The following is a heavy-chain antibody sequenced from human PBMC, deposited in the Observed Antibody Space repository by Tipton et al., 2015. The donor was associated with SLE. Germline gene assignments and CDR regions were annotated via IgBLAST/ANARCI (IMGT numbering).Heavy chain of an antibody. D-gene: IGHD6-19*01. Sequence: TLSLTCTVSGGSISSSSYYWGWIRQPPGKGLEWIGSIYTSGSTNYNPSLKSRVTISVDTSKNQFSLKLSSVTAADTAVYYCARDAPRYSSGWYLAYFDYWGQGTLVTVSS. J-gene: IGHJ4*02. CDR2: IYTSGST. CDR3: ARDAPRYSSGWYLAYFDY. V-gene: IGHV4-39*07. CDR1: GGSISSSSYY.